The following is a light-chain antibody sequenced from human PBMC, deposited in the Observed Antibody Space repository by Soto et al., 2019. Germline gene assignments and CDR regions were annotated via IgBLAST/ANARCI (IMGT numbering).Light chain of an antibody. CDR3: QQYSSYWA. V-gene: IGKV1-5*03. CDR1: QSISQW. CDR2: NAS. Sequence: DIQMTQSPSTLSASVGDRVIITCRASQSISQWLAWYQQKPGKAPKLLIKNASRLESGVPSRFSGSGSGTEFTLTISSLQPDDFATYYCQQYSSYWAFGQGTKVEIK. J-gene: IGKJ1*01.